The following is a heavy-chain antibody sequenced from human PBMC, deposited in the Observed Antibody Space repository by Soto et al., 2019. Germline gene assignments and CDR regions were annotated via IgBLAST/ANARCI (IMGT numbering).Heavy chain of an antibody. V-gene: IGHV4-61*01. CDR3: ARGDEVIAAAVWSSPEYYFDY. CDR1: GGSASSGIYY. D-gene: IGHD6-13*01. Sequence: SETLSLTCTVSGGSASSGIYYWSWIRQPPGKGLEWIGYIYYSGSTNYNPSLKSRVTISVDTSKNQFSLKLSSVTAADTAVYYCARGDEVIAAAVWSSPEYYFDYWGQGTLVTVSS. CDR2: IYYSGST. J-gene: IGHJ4*02.